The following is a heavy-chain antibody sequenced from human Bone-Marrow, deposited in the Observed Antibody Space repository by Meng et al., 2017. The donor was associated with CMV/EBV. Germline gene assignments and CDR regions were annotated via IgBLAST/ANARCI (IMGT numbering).Heavy chain of an antibody. CDR3: AKPPRISSTWDYVY. D-gene: IGHD6-13*01. V-gene: IGHV3-23*01. CDR1: GFMFRNYA. Sequence: GESLKISCTASGFMFRNYAMSWVRQAPGKGLEWVSTMSGSGPGTYYVDSVKRRFIISRDNSRNTLFLQLSGLTAADTAVYYCAKPPRISSTWDYVYWGQGTLVTVSS. CDR2: MSGSGPGT. J-gene: IGHJ4*02.